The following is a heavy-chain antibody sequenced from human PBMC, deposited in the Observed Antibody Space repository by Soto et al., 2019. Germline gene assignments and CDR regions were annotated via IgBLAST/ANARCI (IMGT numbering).Heavy chain of an antibody. D-gene: IGHD3-3*01. Sequence: EASVKVSCKASGYTFTSYGISWVRQAPGQGLEWMGWISAYNGNTNYAQKLQGRVTMTTDTSTSTAYMELRSLRSDDTAVYYCARYPDYDFWSGPNNWFDPWGQGTLVTVSS. CDR2: ISAYNGNT. CDR3: ARYPDYDFWSGPNNWFDP. J-gene: IGHJ5*02. V-gene: IGHV1-18*01. CDR1: GYTFTSYG.